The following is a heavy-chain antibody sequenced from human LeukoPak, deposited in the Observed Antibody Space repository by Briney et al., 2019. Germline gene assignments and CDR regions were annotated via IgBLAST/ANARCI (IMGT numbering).Heavy chain of an antibody. CDR1: GFTFTISA. J-gene: IGHJ4*02. CDR3: ARRAGEYSHPYDY. V-gene: IGHV1-58*02. D-gene: IGHD4-17*01. CDR2: IVVGSGNT. Sequence: GASVTVSFKASGFTFTISAMQWVRQARGQRMEWIGWIVVGSGNTNYAQKFQERVTITRDMSTSTAYMELSSLRSEDTAVYYCARRAGEYSHPYDYWGQGTLVTVSS.